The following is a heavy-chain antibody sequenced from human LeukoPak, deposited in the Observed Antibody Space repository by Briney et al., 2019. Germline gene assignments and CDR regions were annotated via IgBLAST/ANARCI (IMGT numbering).Heavy chain of an antibody. CDR1: GFTFSDYY. CDR2: ISSSGSTI. J-gene: IGHJ4*02. V-gene: IGHV3-11*04. D-gene: IGHD4-11*01. CDR3: ARDRHSNYWEFDY. Sequence: GGSLRLSCAASGFTFSDYYISWIRQAPGKGLEWVSYISSSGSTIYYADSVKGRFTISRDNAKNSLYLQMNSLRAEDTAVYYCARDRHSNYWEFDYWGQGTLVTVSS.